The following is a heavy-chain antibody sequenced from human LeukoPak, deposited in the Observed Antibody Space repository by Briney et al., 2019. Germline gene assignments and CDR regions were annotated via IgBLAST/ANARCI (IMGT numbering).Heavy chain of an antibody. J-gene: IGHJ5*02. CDR3: ARVQEMSVAAQDKLANWFDP. CDR2: ISYDGGKK. Sequence: PGGSLRLSCAASGFTFRSYAIHWVRQAPGKGLEWVAVISYDGGKKDYADSVKGRFTISRDNSKNTLYLQMNSLRADDAAVYYCARVQEMSVAAQDKLANWFDPWGQGTLVTVSS. V-gene: IGHV3-30*01. CDR1: GFTFRSYA. D-gene: IGHD6-19*01.